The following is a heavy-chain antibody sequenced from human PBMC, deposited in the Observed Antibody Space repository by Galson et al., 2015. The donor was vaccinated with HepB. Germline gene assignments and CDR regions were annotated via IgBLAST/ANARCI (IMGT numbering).Heavy chain of an antibody. J-gene: IGHJ4*02. CDR1: GFTFSSYG. CDR2: IWYDGSNK. CDR3: ARDFYGDYGGAIGYLDY. D-gene: IGHD4-17*01. Sequence: SLRLSCAASGFTFSSYGMHWVRQAPGKGLEWVAVIWYDGSNKYYADSVKGRFTISRDNSKNTLYLQMNSLRAEDTAVYYCARDFYGDYGGAIGYLDYWGQGTLVAVSS. V-gene: IGHV3-33*01.